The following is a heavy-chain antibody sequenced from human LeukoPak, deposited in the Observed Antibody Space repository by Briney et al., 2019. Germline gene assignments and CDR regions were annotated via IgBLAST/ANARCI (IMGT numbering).Heavy chain of an antibody. CDR3: AREHYYDSSGYYPLVDY. J-gene: IGHJ4*02. CDR1: GFTISSYA. Sequence: GGSLRLSCAVSGFTISSYAMTWIRQAPGKGLEWVSCISSSGSTTHYADSVKGRFTISRDNAKNSLYVQMNNLRAEDTAVYYCAREHYYDSSGYYPLVDYWGQGTLVTVSS. CDR2: ISSSGSTT. V-gene: IGHV3-48*04. D-gene: IGHD3-22*01.